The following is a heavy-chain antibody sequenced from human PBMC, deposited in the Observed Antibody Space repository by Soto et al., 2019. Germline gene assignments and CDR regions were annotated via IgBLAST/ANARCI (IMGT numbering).Heavy chain of an antibody. CDR2: IIPILGIA. V-gene: IGHV1-69*02. D-gene: IGHD5-12*01. J-gene: IGHJ4*02. Sequence: QVQLVQSGAEVKKPGSSVKVSCKASGGTFSSYTISWVRQAPGQGLEWMGRIIPILGIANYAQKFQGRVTITADKSTSTAYMELSSLRSEDTDVYYCSLMVEMATIPLYYFDYWGQGTLVTVSS. CDR3: SLMVEMATIPLYYFDY. CDR1: GGTFSSYT.